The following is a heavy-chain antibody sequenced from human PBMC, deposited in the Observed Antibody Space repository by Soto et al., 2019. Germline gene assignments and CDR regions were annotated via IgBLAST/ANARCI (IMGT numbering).Heavy chain of an antibody. V-gene: IGHV4-30-2*01. J-gene: IGHJ5*02. Sequence: QLQLLESGSGLVKPSQTLSLTCAVSGGSISSGGYSWSWIRQPPGKGLEWIGYIYHSGSTYYNPSLKSRVTISVDRSKNQFSLKLSSVTAADTAVYYCARRGHCSGGSCYRYNWFDPWGQGTLVTVSS. D-gene: IGHD2-15*01. CDR2: IYHSGST. CDR3: ARRGHCSGGSCYRYNWFDP. CDR1: GGSISSGGYS.